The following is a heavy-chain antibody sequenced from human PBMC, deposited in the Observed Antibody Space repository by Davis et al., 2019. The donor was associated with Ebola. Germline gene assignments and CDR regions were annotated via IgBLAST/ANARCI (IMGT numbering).Heavy chain of an antibody. D-gene: IGHD6-19*01. J-gene: IGHJ4*02. CDR2: ISDSGDTT. V-gene: IGHV3-23*01. CDR1: GFTFSNYV. Sequence: PGGSLRLSCAASGFTFSNYVMSWVRQAPGKGLEWVSGISDSGDTTYYADSVKGRFTISRDNTWNTLFLQMNSLRVEDTALYYCAKEAIPVAEPFFDYWGQGTLVTVSS. CDR3: AKEAIPVAEPFFDY.